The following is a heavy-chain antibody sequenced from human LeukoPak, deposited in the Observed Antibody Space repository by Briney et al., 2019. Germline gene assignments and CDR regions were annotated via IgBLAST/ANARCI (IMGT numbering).Heavy chain of an antibody. Sequence: GESLKISCKGSGYNFTIYWIGWVRQMPGKGLEWMGIIYPGDSDTRYSPSFQGQVTIPADKSISTAYLQWSSLKASDTAMYYCAIFDFLFGEIDNWFDPWGQGTQVTVSS. CDR1: GYNFTIYW. J-gene: IGHJ5*02. CDR2: IYPGDSDT. CDR3: AIFDFLFGEIDNWFDP. D-gene: IGHD3-16*01. V-gene: IGHV5-51*01.